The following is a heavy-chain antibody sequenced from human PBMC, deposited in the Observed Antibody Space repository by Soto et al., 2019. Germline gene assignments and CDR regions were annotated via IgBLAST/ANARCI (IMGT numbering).Heavy chain of an antibody. CDR2: ISYDGSNK. V-gene: IGHV3-30*18. Sequence: GGSLRLSCAASGFTFSSYGMHWVRQAPGKGLEWVAVISYDGSNKYYADSVKGRFTISRDNSKNTLYLQMNSLRAEDTAVYYCAKGHYDFWSGYYTFDYYYYYGMDVWGQGTTVTVSS. CDR3: AKGHYDFWSGYYTFDYYYYYGMDV. CDR1: GFTFSSYG. J-gene: IGHJ6*02. D-gene: IGHD3-3*01.